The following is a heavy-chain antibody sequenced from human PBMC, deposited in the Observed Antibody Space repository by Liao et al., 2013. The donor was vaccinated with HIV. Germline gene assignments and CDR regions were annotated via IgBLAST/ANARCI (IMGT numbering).Heavy chain of an antibody. V-gene: IGHV4-61*02. D-gene: IGHD2-8*01. CDR3: ARKGVGIDAFDI. Sequence: QVQLEESGPGLVKPSQTLSLTCIVSGGSISSGTDYWSWIRQPAGKGLEWIGRIYPSGKTNYNPSLKSRVTMSVDTSKNQFSLNLNSVTAADTAVYYCARKGVGIDAFDIWGQGDNGHRLF. CDR2: IYPSGKT. J-gene: IGHJ3*02. CDR1: GGSISSGTDY.